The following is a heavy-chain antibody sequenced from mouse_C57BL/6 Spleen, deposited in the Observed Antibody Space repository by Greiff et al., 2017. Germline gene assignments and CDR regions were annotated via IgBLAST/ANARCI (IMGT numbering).Heavy chain of an antibody. Sequence: VQLQQPGAELVRPGSSVKLSCKASGYTFTSYWMHWVKQRPIQGLEWIGNIDPSASETNYNQKFKDKATLTVDKSSSTAYMQLSSLTSEDSAVYDCAREGAPGFAYWGQGTLVTVSA. CDR3: AREGAPGFAY. V-gene: IGHV1-52*01. CDR1: GYTFTSYW. J-gene: IGHJ3*01. CDR2: IDPSASET.